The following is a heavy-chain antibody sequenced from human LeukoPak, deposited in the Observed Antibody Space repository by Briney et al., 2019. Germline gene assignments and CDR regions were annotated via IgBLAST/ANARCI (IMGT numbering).Heavy chain of an antibody. D-gene: IGHD6-6*01. CDR1: GFTVSSNY. Sequence: PGGSLRLSCAASGFTVSSNYMSWVRQAPGKGLGWVSVIYSGGSTYYADSVKGRFTISRDNSKNTLYLQMNSLRAEDTAAYYCARDLLSSSGSYYYYYYMDVWGKGTTVTVSS. J-gene: IGHJ6*03. CDR3: ARDLLSSSGSYYYYYYMDV. CDR2: IYSGGST. V-gene: IGHV3-53*01.